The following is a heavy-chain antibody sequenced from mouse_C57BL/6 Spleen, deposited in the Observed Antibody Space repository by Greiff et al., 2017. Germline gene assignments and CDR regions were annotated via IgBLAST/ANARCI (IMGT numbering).Heavy chain of an antibody. CDR1: GYTFTSYR. CDR3: ARRGYGRCSYSMDY. J-gene: IGHJ4*01. V-gene: IGHV1-64*01. Sequence: QVQLQQPGAELVKPGASVKLSCKASGYTFTSYRMHWVKQRPGQGLEWIGMIHPNSGSTNYNEKFKSKATLTVDKSSSTAYMQLSRLTSEDSAVFLFARRGYGRCSYSMDYWGQGTPVTVSS. D-gene: IGHD2-2*01. CDR2: IHPNSGST.